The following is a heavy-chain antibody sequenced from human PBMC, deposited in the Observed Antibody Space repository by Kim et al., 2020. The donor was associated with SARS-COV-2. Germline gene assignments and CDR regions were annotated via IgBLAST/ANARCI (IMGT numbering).Heavy chain of an antibody. D-gene: IGHD6-13*01. CDR3: ARARQLAGGWFDP. J-gene: IGHJ5*02. V-gene: IGHV3-33*01. Sequence: YADSVKGRFTISRDNSKNTLYLQMNSLRAEDTAVYYCARARQLAGGWFDPWGQGTLVTVSS.